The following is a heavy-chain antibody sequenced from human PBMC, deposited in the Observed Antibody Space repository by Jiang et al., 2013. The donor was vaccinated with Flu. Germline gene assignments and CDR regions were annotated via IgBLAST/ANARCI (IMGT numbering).Heavy chain of an antibody. CDR2: SSSGSYI. D-gene: IGHD3-9*01. J-gene: IGHJ3*02. Sequence: SSSGSYIYYADSLKGRFTISRDNAKNSLYLQMNSLRAEDTAVYYCAREAEYYGILSWAFDIWGQGTMVTVSS. CDR3: AREAEYYGILSWAFDI. V-gene: IGHV3-21*01.